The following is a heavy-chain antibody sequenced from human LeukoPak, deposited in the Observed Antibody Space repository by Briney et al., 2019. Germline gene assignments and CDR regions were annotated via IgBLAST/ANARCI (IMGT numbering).Heavy chain of an antibody. V-gene: IGHV3-7*01. Sequence: GGSLRLSCAASGFTFSSYWMSWVRQAPGKGLEWVANIKQDGSEKYYVDSVKGRFTISRDNAKNSLYLQMNSLRAEDTAVYYCARVSTKRFGAFDIWGQGTMVTVSS. CDR3: ARVSTKRFGAFDI. J-gene: IGHJ3*02. CDR2: IKQDGSEK. CDR1: GFTFSSYW. D-gene: IGHD3-3*01.